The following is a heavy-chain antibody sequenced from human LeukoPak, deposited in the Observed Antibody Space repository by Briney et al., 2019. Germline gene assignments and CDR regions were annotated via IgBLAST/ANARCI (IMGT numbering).Heavy chain of an antibody. D-gene: IGHD3-16*01. CDR3: ARDGVNLITSGFDY. CDR2: ISSSSSYI. J-gene: IGHJ4*02. V-gene: IGHV3-21*01. CDR1: GFTFSSYA. Sequence: GGSLRLSCAASGFTFSSYAMSWVRQAPGKGLEWVSSISSSSSYIYYADSVKGRFTISRDNAKNSLYLQMNSLRAEDTAVYYCARDGVNLITSGFDYWGQGTLVTVCS.